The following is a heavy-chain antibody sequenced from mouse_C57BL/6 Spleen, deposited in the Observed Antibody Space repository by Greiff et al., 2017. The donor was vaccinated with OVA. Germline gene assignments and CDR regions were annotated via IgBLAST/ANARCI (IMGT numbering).Heavy chain of an antibody. D-gene: IGHD1-1*01. Sequence: QVQLQQPGAELVKPGASVKMSCKASGYTFTSYWITWVKQRPGQGLEWIGDIYPGSGSTNYNEKFKSKATLTVDTSSSTAYMQLSSLTSEDSSVYYCARSYYGSSYDYWGQGTTLTVSS. CDR1: GYTFTSYW. V-gene: IGHV1-55*01. CDR3: ARSYYGSSYDY. J-gene: IGHJ2*01. CDR2: IYPGSGST.